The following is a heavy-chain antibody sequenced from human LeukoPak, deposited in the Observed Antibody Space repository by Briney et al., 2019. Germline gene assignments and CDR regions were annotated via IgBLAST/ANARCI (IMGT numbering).Heavy chain of an antibody. Sequence: PGGSLRLSCAASGFTFSNAWMSWVRQAPGKGLEWVGRIKSKTDGGTTDYAAPVKGRFTISRDDPKNTLYLQMNSLKTEDTAVYYCTTLKDIVVVVAATPDYYYYMDVWGKGTTVTVSS. CDR2: IKSKTDGGTT. J-gene: IGHJ6*03. D-gene: IGHD2-15*01. CDR3: TTLKDIVVVVAATPDYYYYMDV. CDR1: GFTFSNAW. V-gene: IGHV3-15*01.